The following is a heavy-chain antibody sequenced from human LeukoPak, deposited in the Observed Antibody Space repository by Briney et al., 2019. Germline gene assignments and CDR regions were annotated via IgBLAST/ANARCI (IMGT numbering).Heavy chain of an antibody. CDR1: GGSISSYY. J-gene: IGHJ4*02. V-gene: IGHV4-4*07. CDR2: IYNSGST. CDR3: ARSAFLVTPPGLHYFDY. D-gene: IGHD3/OR15-3a*01. Sequence: PSETLSLTCTVSGGSISSYYWSWIRQPAGKGLEWIGDIYNSGSTNYKPSLKGGVTMSVATSKNQFSLHLSSVTAADTAVYYCARSAFLVTPPGLHYFDYWGQGTLVAVSS.